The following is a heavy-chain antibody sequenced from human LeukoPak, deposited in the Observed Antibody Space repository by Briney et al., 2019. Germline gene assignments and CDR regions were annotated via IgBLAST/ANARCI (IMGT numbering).Heavy chain of an antibody. V-gene: IGHV4-34*01. J-gene: IGHJ4*02. CDR1: GGSFSGYY. Sequence: PETLSLTCAVYGGSFSGYYWSWIRQPPGKGLEWIGEINHSGSTNYNPSLKSRVTISVDTSKNQFSLKLSSVTAADTAVYYCAGPHYYDSSGYYYYFDYWGQGTLVTVSS. CDR3: AGPHYYDSSGYYYYFDY. CDR2: INHSGST. D-gene: IGHD3-22*01.